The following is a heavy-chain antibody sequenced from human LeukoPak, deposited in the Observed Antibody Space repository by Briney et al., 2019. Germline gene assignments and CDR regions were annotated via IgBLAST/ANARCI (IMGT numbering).Heavy chain of an antibody. CDR2: ISYDGSNK. V-gene: IGHV3-30*18. Sequence: QSGGSLRLSCAASGFTFSSYGMHWVRQAPGKGLEWVAVISYDGSNKYYADSVKGRFTISRDNSKNTLYLQMNSLRAEDTAVYYCAKEWEIAAALDVWGQGTTVTVSS. CDR1: GFTFSSYG. D-gene: IGHD6-13*01. CDR3: AKEWEIAAALDV. J-gene: IGHJ6*02.